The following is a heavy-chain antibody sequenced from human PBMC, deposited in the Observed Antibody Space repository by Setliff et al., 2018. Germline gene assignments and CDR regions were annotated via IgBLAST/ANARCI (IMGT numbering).Heavy chain of an antibody. CDR2: INCDSGGT. CDR3: ARSPPNRGVGEGHHMDV. J-gene: IGHJ6*03. V-gene: IGHV1-2*06. CDR1: GYTFSRYG. Sequence: ASVKVSCKASGYTFSRYGFSWVRQAPGQGLEWMGRINCDSGGTDYAQKFQARVTMTRDTSISTAYMELRRLKSDDTALYYCARSPPNRGVGEGHHMDVWGKGTTVTVSS. D-gene: IGHD1-26*01.